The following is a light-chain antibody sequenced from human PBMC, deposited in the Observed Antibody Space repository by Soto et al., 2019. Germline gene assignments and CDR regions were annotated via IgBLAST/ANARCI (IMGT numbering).Light chain of an antibody. CDR1: QTVSSSY. Sequence: EIVLTQSPGTLSLSPGERATLSCRASQTVSSSYLAWYQQKPGQAPRLLIYGASSRATGIPDRFSGSGSATDFTLTISRLEPEDFAVYYCQQYGNSPWTFGQGTKVDIK. CDR2: GAS. CDR3: QQYGNSPWT. V-gene: IGKV3-20*01. J-gene: IGKJ1*01.